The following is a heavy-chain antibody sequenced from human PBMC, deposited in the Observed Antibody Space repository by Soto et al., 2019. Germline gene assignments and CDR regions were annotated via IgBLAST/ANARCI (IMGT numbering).Heavy chain of an antibody. Sequence: PGGSLRLSCAASGFTFSSYSINWVRQAPGKGLEWVSYISGSGDTIYYADSLRGRFTISRDNARNSLHLQMNNLRDEDTAVYYCARGGWTDLFDSWGQGTLVTVSS. CDR1: GFTFSSYS. CDR2: ISGSGDTI. D-gene: IGHD1-1*01. J-gene: IGHJ4*02. CDR3: ARGGWTDLFDS. V-gene: IGHV3-48*02.